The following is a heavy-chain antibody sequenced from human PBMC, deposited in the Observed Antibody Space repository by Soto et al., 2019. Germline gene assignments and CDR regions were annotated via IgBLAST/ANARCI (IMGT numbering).Heavy chain of an antibody. Sequence: PGGSLRLSCAASGFTVSSNYWMHWVRQAPGKGLVWVSRINTDGSSTTYADSVQGRFTISRDNAKNTLSLQMNSLRAEDTAVYYCARGWPQSASGSHLAYWGQGTLVTVSS. CDR2: INTDGSST. CDR3: ARGWPQSASGSHLAY. V-gene: IGHV3-74*01. CDR1: GFTVSSNYW. D-gene: IGHD3-10*01. J-gene: IGHJ4*02.